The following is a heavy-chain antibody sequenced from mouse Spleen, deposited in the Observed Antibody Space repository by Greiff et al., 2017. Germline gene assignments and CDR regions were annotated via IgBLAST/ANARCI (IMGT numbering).Heavy chain of an antibody. J-gene: IGHJ2*01. D-gene: IGHD1-1*01. Sequence: VQLQQSGAELVKPGASVKLSCTASGFNIKDTYMHWVKQRPEQSLEWIGRIDPANGNTKYDPKFQGKATITADTSSNAAYLQLSSLTSEDTAVYYCAYYYGSSFDYWGQGTTLTVSS. CDR3: AYYYGSSFDY. V-gene: IGHV14-3*02. CDR2: IDPANGNT. CDR1: GFNIKDTY.